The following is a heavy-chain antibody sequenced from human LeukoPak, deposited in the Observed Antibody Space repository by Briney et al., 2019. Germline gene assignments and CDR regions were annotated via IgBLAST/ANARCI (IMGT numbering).Heavy chain of an antibody. D-gene: IGHD1-26*01. CDR3: ARASEAGGWFDP. V-gene: IGHV4-31*03. Sequence: ASETLSLTCTVSGGSISSGGYYWSWIRQHPGKGLEWIGYIYYSGSTYYNPSLKSRVTISVDTSKNQFSLKLSSVTAADTAVYYCARASEAGGWFDPWGQGTLVTVSS. CDR1: GGSISSGGYY. J-gene: IGHJ5*02. CDR2: IYYSGST.